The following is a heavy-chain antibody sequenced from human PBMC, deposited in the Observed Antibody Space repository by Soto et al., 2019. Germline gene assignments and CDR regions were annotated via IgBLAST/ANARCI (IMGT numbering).Heavy chain of an antibody. V-gene: IGHV6-1*01. J-gene: IGHJ6*03. Sequence: PSQTLSLTCAISGDSVSSDSAAWNWIRLSPSRGLEWLAGIYYRSRWYNDYAVSVRSRITVNPDTSKNQFSLQLTSVTPEDTAVYYCAGTTSHQWYYMDVWGKGTTVTVSS. CDR3: AGTTSHQWYYMDV. D-gene: IGHD1-7*01. CDR1: GDSVSSDSAA. CDR2: IYYRSRWYN.